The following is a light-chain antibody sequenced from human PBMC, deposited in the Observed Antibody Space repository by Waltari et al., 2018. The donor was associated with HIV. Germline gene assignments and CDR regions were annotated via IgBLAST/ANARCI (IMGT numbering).Light chain of an antibody. V-gene: IGKV3-11*01. J-gene: IGKJ4*01. CDR1: RSVISN. CDR3: QQRSNWPPTLT. Sequence: EIVLTQSPGPLSLSPGERATLPCSASRSVISNLAWYQQKPRQAPRLLLYDAANRATGIPARFSGSRSGTDFTLTISSLEPEDFAVYYCQQRSNWPPTLTFGGGTKVEIK. CDR2: DAA.